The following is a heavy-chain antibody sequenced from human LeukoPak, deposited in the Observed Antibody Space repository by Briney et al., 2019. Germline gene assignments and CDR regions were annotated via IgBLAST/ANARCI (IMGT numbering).Heavy chain of an antibody. D-gene: IGHD3-10*01. CDR2: INPNSGGI. J-gene: IGHJ4*02. CDR3: ARDLSGTMVRGVLDY. CDR1: GYTFTGYY. Sequence: ASVKVSCKASGYTFTGYYMHWVRQAPGQGLEWMGWINPNSGGINYAQKFQGRVTMTRDTSISTAYMELSRLRSDDTAVYYCARDLSGTMVRGVLDYWGQGTLVTVSS. V-gene: IGHV1-2*02.